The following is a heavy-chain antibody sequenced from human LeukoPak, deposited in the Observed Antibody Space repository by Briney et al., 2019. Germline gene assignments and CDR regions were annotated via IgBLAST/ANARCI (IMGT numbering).Heavy chain of an antibody. CDR1: GYSISSGYY. J-gene: IGHJ3*02. D-gene: IGHD1-26*01. Sequence: SETLSLTCTVSGYSISSGYYWGWIRQPPGKGLEWIGYIYYSGSTNYNPSLKSRVTISVDTSKNQFSLKLSSVTAADTAVYYCARALNLVGATSGAFDIWGQGTMVTVSS. V-gene: IGHV4-38-2*02. CDR2: IYYSGST. CDR3: ARALNLVGATSGAFDI.